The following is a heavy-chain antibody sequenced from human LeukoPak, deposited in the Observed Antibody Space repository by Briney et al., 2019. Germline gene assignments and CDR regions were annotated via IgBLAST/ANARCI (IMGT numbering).Heavy chain of an antibody. CDR1: GFTFSSYV. D-gene: IGHD5-18*01. CDR3: AKDRTSVHLWLSDLDY. J-gene: IGHJ4*02. CDR2: ISYDGSNK. Sequence: GRSLRLSCAASGFTFSSYVMHWVRQAPGKGLEWVAIISYDGSNKYYADSVKGRFTISRDNSKSTLFLQMNSLRAEDTAVYYCAKDRTSVHLWLSDLDYWGQGTLVTVSS. V-gene: IGHV3-30*18.